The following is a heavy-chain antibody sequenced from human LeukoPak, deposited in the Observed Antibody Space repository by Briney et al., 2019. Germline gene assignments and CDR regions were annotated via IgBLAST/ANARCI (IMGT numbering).Heavy chain of an antibody. Sequence: SETLSLTCAVSGGSISTYYWTWIRQPPGKGLEWIGYVDYSGGTNSNPSLKSRVTLSVDSSRNQFSLKVNSVTAADTAVYYRARVGSYCFDLRGRGTLVTVSS. CDR2: VDYSGGT. D-gene: IGHD1-26*01. CDR3: ARVGSYCFDL. J-gene: IGHJ2*01. CDR1: GGSISTYY. V-gene: IGHV4-59*01.